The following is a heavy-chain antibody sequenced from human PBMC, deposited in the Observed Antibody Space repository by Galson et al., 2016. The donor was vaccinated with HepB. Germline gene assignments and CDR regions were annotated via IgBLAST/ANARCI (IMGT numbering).Heavy chain of an antibody. CDR3: TKATASIAEFGTKWFDP. CDR2: ISGTGGGI. D-gene: IGHD1-1*01. J-gene: IGHJ5*02. V-gene: IGHV3-23*01. Sequence: SLRLSCAASGFALRFYGMSWVRQAPGKGLEWVSSISGTGGGIYYADSVKGRFTVSRDTSSNTLFLQMNSLRVEDTALYYCTKATASIAEFGTKWFDPWGQGTLVTVSS. CDR1: GFALRFYG.